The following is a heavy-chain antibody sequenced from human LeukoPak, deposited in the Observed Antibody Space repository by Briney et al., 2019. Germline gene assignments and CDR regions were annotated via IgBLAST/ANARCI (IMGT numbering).Heavy chain of an antibody. CDR2: IVGSGGRT. CDR3: ARTLVGATSGPDVYLVS. V-gene: IGHV3-23*01. J-gene: IGHJ4*02. D-gene: IGHD1-26*01. Sequence: QPGGSLRLSCAASGFTFSNYAMTWVRQAPGKGLEWVSDIVGSGGRTYYPDSVKGRFTVSRDNSKSTLYLQINSLTAADTAVYYCARTLVGATSGPDVYLVSWGQGTLVTVSS. CDR1: GFTFSNYA.